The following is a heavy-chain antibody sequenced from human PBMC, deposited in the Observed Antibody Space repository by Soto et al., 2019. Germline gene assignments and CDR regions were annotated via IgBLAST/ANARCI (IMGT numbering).Heavy chain of an antibody. CDR1: GGSISSSSYY. Sequence: SETLSLTCTVSGGSISSSSYYWGWIRQPPGKGLEWIGSIYYSGSTYYNPSLKSRVTISVDTSKNQFSLKLSSVTAADTAVYYCARTDYGGKRPYGMDVWGQGTTVTVSS. J-gene: IGHJ6*02. CDR2: IYYSGST. CDR3: ARTDYGGKRPYGMDV. D-gene: IGHD4-17*01. V-gene: IGHV4-39*01.